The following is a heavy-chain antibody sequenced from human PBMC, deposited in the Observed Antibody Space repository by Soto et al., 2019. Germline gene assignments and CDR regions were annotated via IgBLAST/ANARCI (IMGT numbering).Heavy chain of an antibody. CDR3: AKGVTVTKAVASY. CDR2: ISGSGGST. CDR1: GFTFSSYA. V-gene: IGHV3-23*01. J-gene: IGHJ4*02. Sequence: PGGSLRLSCAASGFTFSSYAMSWVRQAPGKGLERVSAISGSGGSTYYADSVKGRFTISRDNSKNTLYLQMNSLRAEDTAVYYCAKGVTVTKAVASYWGQGTLVTVSS. D-gene: IGHD6-19*01.